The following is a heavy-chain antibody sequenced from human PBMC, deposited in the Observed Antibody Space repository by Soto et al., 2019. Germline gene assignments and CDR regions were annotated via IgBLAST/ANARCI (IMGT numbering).Heavy chain of an antibody. CDR1: CGSISSGGYY. CDR3: ARGPRDGFDY. CDR2: ISYSGST. V-gene: IGHV4-31*03. J-gene: IGHJ4*02. Sequence: PSETLSLTCTVSCGSISSGGYYWSWIRQHPGKGLEWIGYISYSGSTFYNPSLKSRVTISVDTSKNQFSLKLSSVTAADTAVYYCARGPRDGFDYWGQGTLVTVSS.